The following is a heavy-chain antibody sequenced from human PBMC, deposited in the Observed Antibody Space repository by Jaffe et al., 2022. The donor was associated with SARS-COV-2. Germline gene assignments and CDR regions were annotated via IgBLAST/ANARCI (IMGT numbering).Heavy chain of an antibody. J-gene: IGHJ4*02. CDR3: ARTHKDLYDDYERGIDS. CDR1: GFTFRSYA. V-gene: IGHV3-30*04. D-gene: IGHD4-17*01. CDR2: ISYDGSQT. Sequence: QVHLVESGGGVAQPGTSLRLSCATSGFTFRSYAMHWVRQAPGRGLEWVAVISYDGSQTFYADSVKGRFTISKDYPTNSLYLQMNSLRTADTAVYYCARTHKDLYDDYERGIDSWGQGALVTVSS.